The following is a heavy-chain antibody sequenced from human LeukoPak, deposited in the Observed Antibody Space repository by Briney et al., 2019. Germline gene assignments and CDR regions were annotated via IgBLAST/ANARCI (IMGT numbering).Heavy chain of an antibody. J-gene: IGHJ1*01. V-gene: IGHV3-30-3*01. CDR1: GFSFSSYT. CDR3: ARDLYYYGSGRHFQY. Sequence: PGRSLRLSCAASGFSFSSYTMHWVRQAPGKGLEWVALTSYDGSKKYYADSVKGRFTISRDNSKNTPYLQMDSLRAEDTALYYCARDLYYYGSGRHFQYWGQGTLVTVSS. CDR2: TSYDGSKK. D-gene: IGHD3-10*01.